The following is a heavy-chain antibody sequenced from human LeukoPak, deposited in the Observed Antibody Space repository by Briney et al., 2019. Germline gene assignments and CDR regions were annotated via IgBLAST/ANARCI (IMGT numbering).Heavy chain of an antibody. V-gene: IGHV1-69*05. CDR3: ARGRDNHYDSSGYYYERTAYYFDY. CDR1: GGTFSSYA. D-gene: IGHD3-22*01. Sequence: SVKVSCKASGGTFSSYAISWVRQAPGQGLEWMGGIIPIFGTANYAQKFQGRVTITTDESTSTAYMELSSLRSEDTAVYYCARGRDNHYDSSGYYYERTAYYFDYWGQGTLVTVSS. J-gene: IGHJ4*02. CDR2: IIPIFGTA.